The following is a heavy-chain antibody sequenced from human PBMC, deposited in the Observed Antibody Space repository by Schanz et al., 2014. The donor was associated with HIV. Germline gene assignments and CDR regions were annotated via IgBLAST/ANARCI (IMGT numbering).Heavy chain of an antibody. CDR2: IYSDGSTT. D-gene: IGHD1-20*01. V-gene: IGHV3-74*01. Sequence: VQLVESGGGLMQPGGSLRLSCAASGFNVSNNYVSWVRQAPGKGLEWVSRIYSDGSTTSYADSVKGRFTISRDNAKNTLYLQMNSLRAVDTAVYFCARDGMAFYGMDVWGQGTTVTVSS. CDR3: ARDGMAFYGMDV. CDR1: GFNVSNNY. J-gene: IGHJ6*02.